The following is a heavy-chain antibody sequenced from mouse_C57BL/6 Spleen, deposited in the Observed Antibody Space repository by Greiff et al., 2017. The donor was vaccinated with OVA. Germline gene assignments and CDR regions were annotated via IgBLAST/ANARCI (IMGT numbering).Heavy chain of an antibody. V-gene: IGHV14-4*01. CDR2: IDPENGDT. CDR1: GFNIKDDY. J-gene: IGHJ3*01. Sequence: VQLQQSGAELVRPGASVKLSCTASGFNIKDDYMHWVKQRPEQGLEWIGWIDPENGDTEYASKFQGKATITADTSSNTAYLQLSSLTSEDTAVYYCTTSGYGGVWFAYWGQGTLVTVSA. D-gene: IGHD3-1*01. CDR3: TTSGYGGVWFAY.